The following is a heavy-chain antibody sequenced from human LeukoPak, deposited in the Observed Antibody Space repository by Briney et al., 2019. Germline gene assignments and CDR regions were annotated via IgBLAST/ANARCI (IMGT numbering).Heavy chain of an antibody. V-gene: IGHV4-61*01. CDR1: GGSVSSGSYY. D-gene: IGHD5-24*01. Sequence: SETLSLTCTVSGGSVSSGSYYWSWIRQPQGKGLEWIGYIYYSGSTNYHPSLNSRVTISVDTSKNQFSLKLSSVTAADTAVYYCARGARAGYNLEPFDYWGQGTLVTVSS. CDR2: IYYSGST. J-gene: IGHJ4*02. CDR3: ARGARAGYNLEPFDY.